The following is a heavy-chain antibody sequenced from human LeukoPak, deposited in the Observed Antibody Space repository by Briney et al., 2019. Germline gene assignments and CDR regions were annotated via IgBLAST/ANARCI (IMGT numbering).Heavy chain of an antibody. V-gene: IGHV3-23*01. CDR1: RFTFSSYA. CDR3: AKDRGVWWERLDY. CDR2: ISGTGGST. J-gene: IGHJ4*02. D-gene: IGHD1-26*01. Sequence: PGGSLRLSCAASRFTFSSYAMSWVRQAPGKGLEWVSAISGTGGSTYYADSVKGRFTISRDNSKNTLYLQMNSLRAEDTAVYYCAKDRGVWWERLDYWGQGTLVTVSS.